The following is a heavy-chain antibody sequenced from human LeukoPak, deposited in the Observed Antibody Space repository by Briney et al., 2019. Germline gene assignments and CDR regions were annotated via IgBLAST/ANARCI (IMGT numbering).Heavy chain of an antibody. CDR3: ARGVRGGRFLWFGDPRDAFDI. D-gene: IGHD3-10*01. CDR2: IWWDGSNK. CDR1: EFTFSSYG. Sequence: GGSLRLSCAASEFTFSSYGMHWVRQAPGKGLEWVAVIWWDGSNKYYADSVKGRFTISRDNSKNTLYLQMNSLRAEDTAVYYCARGVRGGRFLWFGDPRDAFDIWGQGTMVTVSS. J-gene: IGHJ3*02. V-gene: IGHV3-33*01.